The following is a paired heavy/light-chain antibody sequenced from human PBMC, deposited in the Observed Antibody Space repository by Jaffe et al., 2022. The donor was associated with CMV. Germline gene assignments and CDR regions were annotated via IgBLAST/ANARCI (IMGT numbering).Heavy chain of an antibody. Sequence: EVQLVESGGGLVKPGGSLRLSCAASGFTFSSYSMNWVRQAPGKGLEWVSSISSSSSYIYYADSVKGRFTISRDNAKNSLYLQMNSLRAEDTAVYYCARDRVTIFGVVIIPVLIPDCYYMDVWGKGTTVTVSS. CDR1: GFTFSSYS. CDR3: ARDRVTIFGVVIIPVLIPDCYYMDV. D-gene: IGHD3-3*01. J-gene: IGHJ6*03. V-gene: IGHV3-21*01. CDR2: ISSSSSYI.
Light chain of an antibody. CDR3: QQYDNLLIT. Sequence: DIQMTQSPSSLSASVGDRVTITCQASQDISNYLNWYQQKPGKAPKLLIYDASNLETGVPSRFSGSGSGTDFTFTISSLQPEDIATYYCQQYDNLLITFGGGTKVEIK. CDR1: QDISNY. V-gene: IGKV1-33*01. J-gene: IGKJ4*01. CDR2: DAS.